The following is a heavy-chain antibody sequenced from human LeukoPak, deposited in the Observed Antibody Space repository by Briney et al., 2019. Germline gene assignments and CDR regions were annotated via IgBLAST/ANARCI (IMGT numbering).Heavy chain of an antibody. CDR3: ARAGYCSGGSCYGSDY. CDR1: GFTFSSYG. D-gene: IGHD2-15*01. Sequence: GGSLRLSCAASGFTFSSYGMHWVRQAPGKGLEWVAAIWYDGSIQYYADSVKGRFTISRDNSKNTLYLQMDSLRAEDTAVYYCARAGYCSGGSCYGSDYWGQGILVSVSS. CDR2: IWYDGSIQ. J-gene: IGHJ4*02. V-gene: IGHV3-33*01.